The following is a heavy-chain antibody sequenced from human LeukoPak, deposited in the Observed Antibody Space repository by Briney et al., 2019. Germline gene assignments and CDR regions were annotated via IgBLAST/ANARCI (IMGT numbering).Heavy chain of an antibody. D-gene: IGHD3-3*01. CDR1: GYTFTSYA. J-gene: IGHJ5*02. CDR2: INTDTGNP. Sequence: GASVKVSCKASGYTFTSYAMNWVRQAPGQGLEWMGWINTDTGNPTYAQGFTGRFVFSLDTSVSTAYLQISSLKAEDTAVYYCARATPIFGVVRWFDPWGQGTLVTVSS. CDR3: ARATPIFGVVRWFDP. V-gene: IGHV7-4-1*02.